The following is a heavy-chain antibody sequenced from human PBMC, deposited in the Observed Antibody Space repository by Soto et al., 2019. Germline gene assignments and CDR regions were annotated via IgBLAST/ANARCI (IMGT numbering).Heavy chain of an antibody. CDR3: ARPGTYSGYDYAFDI. V-gene: IGHV3-21*01. CDR1: GFTFSSYS. J-gene: IGHJ3*02. CDR2: ISSSSSYI. D-gene: IGHD5-12*01. Sequence: GESLKISCAASGFTFSSYSMNWVRQAPGKGLEWVSSISSSSSYIYYADSVKGRFTISRDNAKNSLYLQMNSLRAEDTAVYYCARPGTYSGYDYAFDIWGQGTMVTVSS.